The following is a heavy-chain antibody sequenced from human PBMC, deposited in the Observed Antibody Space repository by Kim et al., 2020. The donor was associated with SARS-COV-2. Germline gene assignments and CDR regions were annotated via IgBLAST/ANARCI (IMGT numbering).Heavy chain of an antibody. D-gene: IGHD4-17*01. CDR3: ARDRVELGTTGNHGYFDY. V-gene: IGHV3-30*04. Sequence: GGSLRLSCAASGFTFSSYAMHWVRQAPGKGLEWVAVISYDGSNKYYVDSVKGRFTISRDNSKNTLYLQMNSLRAEDTAVYYCARDRVELGTTGNHGYFDYWGQGTLVTVSS. CDR1: GFTFSSYA. J-gene: IGHJ4*02. CDR2: ISYDGSNK.